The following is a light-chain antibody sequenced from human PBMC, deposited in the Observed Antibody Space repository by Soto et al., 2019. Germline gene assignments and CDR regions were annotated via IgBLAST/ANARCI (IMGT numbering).Light chain of an antibody. CDR2: AAF. V-gene: IGKV1-9*01. CDR3: QQVSTYPIT. Sequence: IQLTQSPSFLSASIGDRVTITCRASQGISSYLAWYQQKPGKAPNLLIYAAFTLQSGVPSRFRGSGSGTEFTLTISSLQPEDFATYYCQQVSTYPITFGQGTRLEIK. J-gene: IGKJ5*01. CDR1: QGISSY.